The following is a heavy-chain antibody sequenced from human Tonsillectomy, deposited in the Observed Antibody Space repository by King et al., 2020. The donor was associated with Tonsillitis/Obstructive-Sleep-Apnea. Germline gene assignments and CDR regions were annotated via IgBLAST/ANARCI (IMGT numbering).Heavy chain of an antibody. CDR3: ARDGFNAFDI. CDR2: VWFDGSNK. J-gene: IGHJ3*02. Sequence: VQLVESGGGVVQPGRSLRLSCAASGFTFSNYGIHWVRQAPGKGLEWVAVVWFDGSNKSYADSVKGRFTISRVNSKNTLCLQMNSLRAEDTAVYYCARDGFNAFDIWGQGTMVTVSS. V-gene: IGHV3-33*01. CDR1: GFTFSNYG.